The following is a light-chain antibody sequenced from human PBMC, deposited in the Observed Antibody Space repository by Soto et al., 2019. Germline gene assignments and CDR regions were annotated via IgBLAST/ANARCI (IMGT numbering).Light chain of an antibody. Sequence: EIVLTQSPGTLSLSPGERATLSCRASQSVSSIYLAWYQQKPGQAPRLLIYGVSSRPTGIPDRFSGSGSGTDFTLTISRLEPEDFAVYYCQQYGSSALTFGGGTKVEIK. CDR2: GVS. CDR1: QSVSSIY. J-gene: IGKJ4*01. V-gene: IGKV3-20*01. CDR3: QQYGSSALT.